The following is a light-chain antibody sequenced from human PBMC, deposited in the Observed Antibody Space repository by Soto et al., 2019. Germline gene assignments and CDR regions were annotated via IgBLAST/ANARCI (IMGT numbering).Light chain of an antibody. CDR3: QQSYSTPRT. Sequence: DFQMTQSPSSLSASVGDRVTITCRASQSISNYLNSYQQKPGKAPKLLIYAASSLQSGVPSRFSGSGSGTDFTLTISSLQPEDFATYYCQQSYSTPRTFGQGTRLEIK. CDR1: QSISNY. CDR2: AAS. V-gene: IGKV1-39*01. J-gene: IGKJ5*01.